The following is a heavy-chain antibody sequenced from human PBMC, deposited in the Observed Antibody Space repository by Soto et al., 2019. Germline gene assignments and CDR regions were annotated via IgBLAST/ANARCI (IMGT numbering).Heavy chain of an antibody. CDR3: ARGCSSTSCYDDWFDP. V-gene: IGHV3-11*05. Sequence: QVQLVESGGGLVKPGGSLRLSCAASGFTFSDYYMSWIRQAPGKGLEWVSYISSSSSYTNYADSVKGRFTISRDNAKNSLYLQMNSLRAEDTAVYYCARGCSSTSCYDDWFDPWGQGTLVTVSS. CDR2: ISSSSSYT. J-gene: IGHJ5*02. D-gene: IGHD2-2*01. CDR1: GFTFSDYY.